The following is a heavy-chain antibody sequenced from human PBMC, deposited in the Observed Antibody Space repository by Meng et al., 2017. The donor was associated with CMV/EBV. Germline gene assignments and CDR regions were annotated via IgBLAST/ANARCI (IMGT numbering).Heavy chain of an antibody. V-gene: IGHV3-20*04. Sequence: GESLKISCAASGFTFSTHGMSWVRQAPGKGLEWVSGINWNGGSTGYADSVKGRFTISRDNAKNSLYLQMNSLRAEDTALYYCARDYGSYYPLYYYYGMDVWGQGTTVTVSS. CDR2: INWNGGST. CDR1: GFTFSTHG. D-gene: IGHD1-26*01. J-gene: IGHJ6*02. CDR3: ARDYGSYYPLYYYYGMDV.